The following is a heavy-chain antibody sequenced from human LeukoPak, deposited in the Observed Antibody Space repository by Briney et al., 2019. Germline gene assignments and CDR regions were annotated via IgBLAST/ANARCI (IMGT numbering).Heavy chain of an antibody. CDR2: ISISGDTT. V-gene: IGHV3-23*01. CDR3: AREAPYYYYGMDV. CDR1: GFTFSSHA. Sequence: GGSLRLSCGASGFTFSSHAMTWVRQDPGKGLEWVSAISISGDTTYYADAVKGRFTISRDNSKNTVYLQMNSLRAEDTAVYYCAREAPYYYYGMDVWGQGTTVTVSS. J-gene: IGHJ6*02.